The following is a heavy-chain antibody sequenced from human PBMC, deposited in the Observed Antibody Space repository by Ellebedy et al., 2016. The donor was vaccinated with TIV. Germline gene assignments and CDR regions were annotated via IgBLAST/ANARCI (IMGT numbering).Heavy chain of an antibody. CDR1: GFTFNNYG. D-gene: IGHD4-23*01. J-gene: IGHJ3*02. CDR2: INHSGST. CDR3: ARDDYGGNSDWAFDI. Sequence: MPGGSLRLSCAASGFTFNNYGMSWIRQPPGKGLEWIGEINHSGSTSYNPSLKSRVTISVDTSKNQFSLKLSSVTAADTAVYYCARDDYGGNSDWAFDIWGQGTMVTVSS. V-gene: IGHV4-34*01.